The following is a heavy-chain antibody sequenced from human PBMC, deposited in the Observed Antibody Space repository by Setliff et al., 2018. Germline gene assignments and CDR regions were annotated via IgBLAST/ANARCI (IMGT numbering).Heavy chain of an antibody. CDR2: ISPHTGNT. V-gene: IGHV1-18*01. D-gene: IGHD2-2*01. J-gene: IGHJ4*02. CDR1: GYAFSDYG. CDR3: SRLVRYCTTTSCQRLSGDEY. Sequence: ASVKVSCKASGYAFSDYGVTWVRQAPGQGLEWVGWISPHTGNTYYAPNFEGRVSLTTDTSTSTAYLELRSLRSDDTAVYYCSRLVRYCTTTSCQRLSGDEYWGQGTLVTVSS.